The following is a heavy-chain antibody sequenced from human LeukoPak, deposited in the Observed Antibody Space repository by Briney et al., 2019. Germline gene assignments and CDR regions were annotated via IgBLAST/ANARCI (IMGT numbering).Heavy chain of an antibody. CDR2: IYSDDRT. CDR3: AREVMAKRRAFDI. V-gene: IGHV3-53*04. CDR1: GFTASSNY. D-gene: IGHD2-8*01. Sequence: GGSLRLSCAVSGFTASSNYMSWVRQAPGKGLEWVSVIYSDDRTYYADSVKGRFTISRHTSKKTLYLQTNSLRAEDTAVYYCAREVMAKRRAFDIWGQGTVVTVSS. J-gene: IGHJ3*02.